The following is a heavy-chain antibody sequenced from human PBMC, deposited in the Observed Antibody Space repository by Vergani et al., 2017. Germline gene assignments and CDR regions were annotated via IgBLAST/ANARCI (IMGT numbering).Heavy chain of an antibody. CDR2: IKNTGDST. D-gene: IGHD4-17*01. J-gene: IGHJ2*01. Sequence: EVQLLQPEGAVVQPGGSLRLSCVASGFPFSSHAMSWVRYGHGQGMEWVSSIKNTGDSTHYADSVKGRLTISRDNSKNTLYLQMNTLRVEDTAVYYCARDCPGGGSDYSAGWYFDLWGRGTLVTVSS. CDR3: ARDCPGGGSDYSAGWYFDL. V-gene: IGHV3-23*01. CDR1: GFPFSSHA.